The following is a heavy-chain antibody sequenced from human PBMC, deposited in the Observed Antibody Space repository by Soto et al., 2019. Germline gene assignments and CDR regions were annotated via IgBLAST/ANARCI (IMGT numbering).Heavy chain of an antibody. CDR1: GGTFSSYA. Sequence: SVKVSCKAPGGTFSSYAISWVRQAPGQGLERMGGIIPIFGTAKYAQKFQGRVTITADGSTSTGYMELSSLRSEDTAVYYCARSQGGSSSLDIYYYYYYGMDVWGQGTTVTVSS. V-gene: IGHV1-69*13. J-gene: IGHJ6*02. D-gene: IGHD2-15*01. CDR2: IIPIFGTA. CDR3: ARSQGGSSSLDIYYYYYYGMDV.